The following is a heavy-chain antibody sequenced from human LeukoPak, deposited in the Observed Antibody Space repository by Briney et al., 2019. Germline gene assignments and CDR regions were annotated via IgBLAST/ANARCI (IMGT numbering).Heavy chain of an antibody. Sequence: GGSLRLSCAASGFTFSSYGMHWVRQAPGKGLEWVAVISYDGSNKYYADSVKGRFTISRDNSKNTLYLQMNSLRAEDTAVYYCASLDQLLPFDYWGQGTLVTVSS. V-gene: IGHV3-30*03. CDR2: ISYDGSNK. CDR1: GFTFSSYG. CDR3: ASLDQLLPFDY. D-gene: IGHD2-2*01. J-gene: IGHJ4*02.